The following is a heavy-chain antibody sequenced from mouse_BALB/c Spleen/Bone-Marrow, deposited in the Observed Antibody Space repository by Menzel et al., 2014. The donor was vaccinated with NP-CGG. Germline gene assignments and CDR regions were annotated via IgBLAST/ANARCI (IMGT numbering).Heavy chain of an antibody. CDR2: INPSNGGT. CDR3: TRGLRAWFAY. J-gene: IGHJ3*01. CDR1: GYTFTSYY. D-gene: IGHD3-1*01. V-gene: IGHV1S81*02. Sequence: GAELVKPGASVKLSCKASGYTFTSYYMYWVKQRPGQGLEWIGGINPSNGGTNFNEKFKSKATLTVDKSSSTAYMQLSSLTSEDSAVYYCTRGLRAWFAYWGQGTLVTVSA.